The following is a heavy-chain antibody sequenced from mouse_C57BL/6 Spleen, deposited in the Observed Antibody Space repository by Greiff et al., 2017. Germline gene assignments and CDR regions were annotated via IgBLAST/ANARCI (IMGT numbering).Heavy chain of an antibody. V-gene: IGHV14-3*01. D-gene: IGHD1-1*01. Sequence: EVMLVESVAELVRPGASVKLSCTASGFNIKNTYMHWVKQRPEQGLEWIGRIDPANGNTKYAPKFQGKATITADTSSNTAYLQLSSLTSEDTAIYYCARSGVTTVVPFDYWGQGTTLTVSS. J-gene: IGHJ2*01. CDR2: IDPANGNT. CDR3: ARSGVTTVVPFDY. CDR1: GFNIKNTY.